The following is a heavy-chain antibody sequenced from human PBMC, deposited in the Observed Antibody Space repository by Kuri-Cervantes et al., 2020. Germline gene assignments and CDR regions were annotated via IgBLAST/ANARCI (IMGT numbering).Heavy chain of an antibody. CDR3: AKDSQYNWNYLHFDY. V-gene: IGHV3-9*01. D-gene: IGHD1-7*01. J-gene: IGHJ4*02. CDR1: GFTFSRYW. CDR2: ISWNSGSI. Sequence: SLKISCTASGFTFSRYWMHWVRQAPGKGLMWVSGISWNSGSIGYADSVKGRFTISRDNAKNSLYLQMNNLRAEDTALYYCAKDSQYNWNYLHFDYWGQGTLVTVSS.